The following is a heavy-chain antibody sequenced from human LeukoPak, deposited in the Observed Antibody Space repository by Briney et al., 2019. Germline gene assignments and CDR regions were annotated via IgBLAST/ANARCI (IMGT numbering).Heavy chain of an antibody. Sequence: PGGSLRLSCAASGFTFSSYAMSWVRLAPGKGLEWVSVIYSGGSTYYADSVKGRFTISRDNSKNTLYLQMNSLRAEDTAVYYCARYYCSGGSCYEYWGQGTLVTVSS. V-gene: IGHV3-53*01. J-gene: IGHJ4*02. CDR1: GFTFSSYA. CDR2: IYSGGST. CDR3: ARYYCSGGSCYEY. D-gene: IGHD2-15*01.